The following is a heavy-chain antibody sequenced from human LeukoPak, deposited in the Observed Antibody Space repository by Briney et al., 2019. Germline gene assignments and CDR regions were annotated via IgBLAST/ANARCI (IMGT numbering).Heavy chain of an antibody. V-gene: IGHV3-23*01. CDR2: ISGSGGST. J-gene: IGHJ5*02. Sequence: GGSLRLSCAASGFTFSSYAMSWVRQAPGKGLEWVSAISGSGGSTYYADSVKGRFTISRDNSKNTLYLQMNSLRAEDTALYYCAKDRAVAGTHWFDPWGQGALVTVSS. D-gene: IGHD6-19*01. CDR3: AKDRAVAGTHWFDP. CDR1: GFTFSSYA.